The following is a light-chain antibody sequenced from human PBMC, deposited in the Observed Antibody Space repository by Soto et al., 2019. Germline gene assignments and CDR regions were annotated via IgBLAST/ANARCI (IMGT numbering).Light chain of an antibody. J-gene: IGKJ4*01. V-gene: IGKV3-20*01. CDR2: GTS. Sequence: IALTQSPATLSLSPGERATLSCRASQSVSTYLAWYQQKPGQAPRLLVFGTSRRATGIPDRFSGSGSGTDFSLSISRMETEDFSVYYGQQYASSPILTFGGGTKVDIK. CDR3: QQYASSPILT. CDR1: QSVSTY.